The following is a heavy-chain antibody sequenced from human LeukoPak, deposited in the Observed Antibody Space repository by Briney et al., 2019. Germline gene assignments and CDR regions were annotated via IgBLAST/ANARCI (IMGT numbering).Heavy chain of an antibody. J-gene: IGHJ6*03. V-gene: IGHV1-69*05. CDR2: IMPLFGTA. Sequence: SVKVSCKVSGYTFNNYGISWVRQAPGQGLEWMGGIMPLFGTANYAQEFQGRVTFTTDESASTAYMEVSSLRSEDTAVYYCASGSLGDGYGVGDYYQYMDVWGKGTTVTVSS. CDR3: ASGSLGDGYGVGDYYQYMDV. CDR1: GYTFNNYG. D-gene: IGHD5-24*01.